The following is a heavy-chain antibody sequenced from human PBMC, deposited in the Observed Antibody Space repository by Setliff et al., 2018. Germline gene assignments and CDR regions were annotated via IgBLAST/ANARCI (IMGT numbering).Heavy chain of an antibody. CDR2: INPSSGGT. Sequence: ASVKVSCKASGYTFTGYYMHWVRQAPGQGLEWMGWINPSSGGTNYAQKFQGRVTMTRDTSISTAYMELSRLRSDDTAVYYCARVDGYSSSSNDYWGQGTLVTVSS. J-gene: IGHJ4*02. CDR1: GYTFTGYY. CDR3: ARVDGYSSSSNDY. D-gene: IGHD6-6*01. V-gene: IGHV1-2*02.